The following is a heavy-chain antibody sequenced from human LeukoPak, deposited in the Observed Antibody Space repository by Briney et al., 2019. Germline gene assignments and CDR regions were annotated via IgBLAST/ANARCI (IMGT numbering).Heavy chain of an antibody. CDR1: GYTFTSYD. V-gene: IGHV1-8*03. CDR2: MNPNSGNT. J-gene: IGHJ4*02. CDR3: ARGPLIRHLYGSSSAGYYFDY. D-gene: IGHD6-6*01. Sequence: ASVKVSCKASGYTFTSYDINWVRQATGQGLEWMGWMNPNSGNTGYAQKFQGRVTITRNASISTAYMELSSLRSEDTAVYYCARGPLIRHLYGSSSAGYYFDYWGQGTLVTVSS.